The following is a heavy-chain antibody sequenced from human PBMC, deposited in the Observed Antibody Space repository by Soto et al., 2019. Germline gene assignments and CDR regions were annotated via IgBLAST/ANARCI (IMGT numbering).Heavy chain of an antibody. J-gene: IGHJ5*02. Sequence: SETLSLTCAVSGGSISSGGSSWSWIRQPPGKGLEYIGYIHHSGSTYYSPSLKSRVTISVDRSTNQFSLNLTSMTAADTAVYFCARGSSSWDLHHWGQGTLVTVS. CDR2: IHHSGST. CDR1: GGSISSGGSS. V-gene: IGHV4-30-2*01. D-gene: IGHD6-13*01. CDR3: ARGSSSWDLHH.